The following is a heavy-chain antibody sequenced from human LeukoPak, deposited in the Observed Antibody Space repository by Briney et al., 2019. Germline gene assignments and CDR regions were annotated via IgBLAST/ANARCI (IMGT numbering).Heavy chain of an antibody. CDR1: GFTFSSYS. J-gene: IGHJ3*02. Sequence: GGSLRLSCAAPGFTFSSYSMNWVRQAPGKGLEWVSSISSSSGYIYYADSVKGRFTISRDNAKNSLYLQMNSLRAEDTAVYYCARVRYYDYVWGSYRLPDDAFDIWGQGTMVTVSS. D-gene: IGHD3-16*02. V-gene: IGHV3-21*01. CDR2: ISSSSGYI. CDR3: ARVRYYDYVWGSYRLPDDAFDI.